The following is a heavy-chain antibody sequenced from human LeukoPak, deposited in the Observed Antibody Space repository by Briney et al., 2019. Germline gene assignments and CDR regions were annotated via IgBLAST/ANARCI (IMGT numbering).Heavy chain of an antibody. Sequence: GESLKISCKGFGYNFTTYWIAWVRQMPGKGLEFMGIIYPYDSDIRYSPSFQGQVTISADKSITTAYLQWSSLQASDTAMYYCARQRVVVPAATHMDVWGKGTTVTASS. CDR3: ARQRVVVPAATHMDV. J-gene: IGHJ6*03. D-gene: IGHD2-2*01. CDR2: IYPYDSDI. CDR1: GYNFTTYW. V-gene: IGHV5-51*01.